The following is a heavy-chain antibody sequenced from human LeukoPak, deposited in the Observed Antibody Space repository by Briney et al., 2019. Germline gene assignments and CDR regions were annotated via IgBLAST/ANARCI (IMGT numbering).Heavy chain of an antibody. Sequence: SETLSLTCTVSGGSISSSSYYWGWIRQAPGKGLEWIGSIYYSGSTYYNPSLKSRVTISVDTSKNQFSLKLSSVTAADTAVYYCARYYDSSGYSPSGVDYWGQGTLVTVSS. CDR3: ARYYDSSGYSPSGVDY. V-gene: IGHV4-39*01. CDR1: GGSISSSSYY. D-gene: IGHD3-22*01. CDR2: IYYSGST. J-gene: IGHJ4*02.